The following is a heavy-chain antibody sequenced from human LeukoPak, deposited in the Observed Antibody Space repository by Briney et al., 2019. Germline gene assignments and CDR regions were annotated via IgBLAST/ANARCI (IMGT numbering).Heavy chain of an antibody. CDR3: ATPLDYYDSSGYHQGGD. D-gene: IGHD3-22*01. CDR1: GFTFSSYW. CDR2: IKQDGSKK. V-gene: IGHV3-7*03. J-gene: IGHJ4*02. Sequence: PGGSLRLSCAASGFTFSSYWMSWVRQAPGKGLEWVANIKQDGSKKNYVDSVKGRFTISSDNAKNSLSLQMNSLRAEDTAVYYCATPLDYYDSSGYHQGGDWGQGTLVTVSS.